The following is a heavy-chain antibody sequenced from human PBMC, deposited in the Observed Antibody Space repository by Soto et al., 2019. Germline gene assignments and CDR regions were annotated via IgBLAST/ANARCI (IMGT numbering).Heavy chain of an antibody. J-gene: IGHJ4*02. V-gene: IGHV4-59*01. CDR3: ARDSGGVGATTAIDY. D-gene: IGHD1-26*01. CDR2: IYYSGST. Sequence: QVQLQESGPGLVKPSETLSLTCTVSGGSISSYYWSWIRQPPGKGLEWIGYIYYSGSTNYNPSPRSRVTISVDTSKNQFSLKLSSVTAADTAVYYCARDSGGVGATTAIDYWGQGTLVTVSS. CDR1: GGSISSYY.